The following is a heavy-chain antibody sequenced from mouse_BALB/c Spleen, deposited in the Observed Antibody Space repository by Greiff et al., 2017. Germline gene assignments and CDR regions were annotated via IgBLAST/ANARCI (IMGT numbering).Heavy chain of an antibody. Sequence: VQLKESGAELVKPGASVKLSCTASGFYITDTYMHWVKQRPEQGLEWIGRIYPANGNTKYDPKFQGKATITADTSSNTAYLQLSSLTSEDTAVYYGALFAYWGQGTLVTVSA. CDR1: GFYITDTY. V-gene: IGHV14-3*02. CDR3: ALFAY. J-gene: IGHJ3*01. CDR2: IYPANGNT.